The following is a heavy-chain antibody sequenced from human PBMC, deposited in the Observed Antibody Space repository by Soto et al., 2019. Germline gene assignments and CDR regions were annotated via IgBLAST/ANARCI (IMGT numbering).Heavy chain of an antibody. J-gene: IGHJ4*02. V-gene: IGHV3-30-3*01. CDR3: AREAYYFDY. Sequence: EAGGGVVQPGRSLRLSCAASGFTFSSYAMHWVRQAPGKGLAWVAVISYDGSNKYYADSVKGRFTISRDNSKNTLYLHMNSLRAEDTAVYYCAREAYYFDYWGQGTLVTVSS. CDR1: GFTFSSYA. CDR2: ISYDGSNK.